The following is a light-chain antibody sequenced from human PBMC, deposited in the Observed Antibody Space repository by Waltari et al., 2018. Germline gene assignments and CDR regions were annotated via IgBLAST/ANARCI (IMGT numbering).Light chain of an antibody. CDR3: QHLNTFPYT. Sequence: IQLTQSPSSLSASVGDRVTITCRASQGISRYLAWYQQKPGKAPKLLIFAASTLQSGVPSRFSGSGSGTDFTLTISSLQPEDLVSYYCQHLNTFPYTFGPGTRVDIK. CDR2: AAS. V-gene: IGKV1-9*01. J-gene: IGKJ3*01. CDR1: QGISRY.